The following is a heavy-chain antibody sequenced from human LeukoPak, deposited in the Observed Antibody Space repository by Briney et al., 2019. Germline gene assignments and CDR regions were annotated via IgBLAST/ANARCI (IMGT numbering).Heavy chain of an antibody. D-gene: IGHD6-13*01. Sequence: GASVKVSCKASGYTFTSYDINWVRQAPGQGLEWMGWMNPNSGNTGYAQKFQGRVTMTRNTSISTAYMELSSLRSEDTAVYYCAREFKIRSSSSFLGYWGQGTLVTVSS. CDR1: GYTFTSYD. V-gene: IGHV1-8*01. CDR3: AREFKIRSSSSFLGY. J-gene: IGHJ4*02. CDR2: MNPNSGNT.